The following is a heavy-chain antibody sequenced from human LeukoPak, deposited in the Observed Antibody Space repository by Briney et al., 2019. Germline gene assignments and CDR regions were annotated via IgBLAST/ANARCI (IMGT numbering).Heavy chain of an antibody. CDR1: GGSISSSSYY. CDR3: ARDGIAVAGTPS. Sequence: PSETLSLTCTVSGGSISSSSYYWGWIRQPPGKGLEWIGRIYYSGSTYYNPSLKSRVTISVDTSKNQFSLKLSSVTAADTAVYYCARDGIAVAGTPSWGQGTLVTVSS. D-gene: IGHD6-19*01. J-gene: IGHJ5*02. CDR2: IYYSGST. V-gene: IGHV4-39*07.